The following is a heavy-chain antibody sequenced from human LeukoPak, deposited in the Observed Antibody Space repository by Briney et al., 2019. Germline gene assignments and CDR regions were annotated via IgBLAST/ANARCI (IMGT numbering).Heavy chain of an antibody. Sequence: PSETLSLTCTVSGGSISSSSYYWGWIRQPPGKGLEWIGSIYYSGSTYYNPSLKSRVTISVDTSKNQFSLKLSSVTAADTAVYYCARERLDPRDGSGSYYKGYYYYGMDVWGQGTTVTVSS. D-gene: IGHD3-10*01. CDR3: ARERLDPRDGSGSYYKGYYYYGMDV. CDR2: IYYSGST. CDR1: GGSISSSSYY. V-gene: IGHV4-39*07. J-gene: IGHJ6*02.